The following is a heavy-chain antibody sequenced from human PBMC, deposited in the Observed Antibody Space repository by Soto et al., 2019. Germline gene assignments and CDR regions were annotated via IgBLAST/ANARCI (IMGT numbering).Heavy chain of an antibody. CDR2: IYYSGST. CDR3: ARLSGGSSNWFDP. V-gene: IGHV4-59*01. Sequence: PSETLSLTCIVSGGSIIRNYWSWSRQPPGKGLEWIGYIYYSGSTNYNPSLKSRVTISVDTSKNQFSLKLSSVTAADTAVYYCARLSGGSSNWFDPWGQGTLVTVSS. D-gene: IGHD2-15*01. J-gene: IGHJ5*02. CDR1: GGSIIRNY.